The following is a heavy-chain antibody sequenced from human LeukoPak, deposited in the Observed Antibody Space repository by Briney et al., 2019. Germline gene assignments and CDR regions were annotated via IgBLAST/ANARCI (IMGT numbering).Heavy chain of an antibody. CDR2: IYYSGSS. CDR3: ARRLAGTEDY. CDR1: GGSISSSSYY. J-gene: IGHJ4*02. Sequence: SETLSLTCTVSGGSISSSSYYWGWIRQPPGKGLEWIGSIYYSGSSYYNPSLKSRVTMSADTSKNQSSLKLSSVTAADTAVYYCARRLAGTEDYWGQGTLVTVSS. V-gene: IGHV4-39*01. D-gene: IGHD1-7*01.